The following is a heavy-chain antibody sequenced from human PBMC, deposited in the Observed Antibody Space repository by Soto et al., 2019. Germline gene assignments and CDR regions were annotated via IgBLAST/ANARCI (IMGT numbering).Heavy chain of an antibody. D-gene: IGHD2-2*01. J-gene: IGHJ6*02. CDR1: GFTFVSYA. CDR2: ISGSGGST. Sequence: GGSLRLSCAASGFTFVSYAMSWVRQAPGKGLEWVSAISGSGGSTYYADSVKGRFTISRDNSKNTLYLQMNSLRAEDTALYYCAKGSSWAGDYYYGMDVWGQGTTVTVSS. V-gene: IGHV3-23*01. CDR3: AKGSSWAGDYYYGMDV.